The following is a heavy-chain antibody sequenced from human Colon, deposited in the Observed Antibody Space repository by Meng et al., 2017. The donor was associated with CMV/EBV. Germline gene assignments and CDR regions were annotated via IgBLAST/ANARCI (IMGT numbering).Heavy chain of an antibody. D-gene: IGHD3-3*01. CDR2: VYYIGST. CDR1: GGSVRSSSHY. J-gene: IGHJ4*02. V-gene: IGHV4-61*01. Sequence: SETLSLTCTVSGGSVRSSSHYWTWIRQPPGKELEWIGYVYYIGSTNYNPSLKSRVSISIDTSKNQFSLKLYSVTAADTAVYYCARDPYDFWSGAPFWGRGTLVTVSS. CDR3: ARDPYDFWSGAPF.